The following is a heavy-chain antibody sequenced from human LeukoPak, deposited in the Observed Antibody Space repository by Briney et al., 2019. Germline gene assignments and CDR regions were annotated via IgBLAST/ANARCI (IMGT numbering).Heavy chain of an antibody. CDR2: IYPGDSGT. D-gene: IGHD4-17*01. J-gene: IGHJ4*02. CDR3: ARRTTVTTLSFDY. CDR1: GYSFTSYW. Sequence: GESLKISCKGSGYSFTSYWIGWVRQMPGKGLEWMGIIYPGDSGTRYSPSFQGQVTISADKSISTAYLQRSSLKASDTAMYYCARRTTVTTLSFDYWGQGTLVTVSS. V-gene: IGHV5-51*01.